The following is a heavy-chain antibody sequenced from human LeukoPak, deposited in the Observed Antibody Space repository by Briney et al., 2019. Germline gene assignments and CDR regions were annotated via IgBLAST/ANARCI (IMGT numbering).Heavy chain of an antibody. CDR2: INHSGST. D-gene: IGHD3-22*01. J-gene: IGHJ4*02. V-gene: IGHV4-34*01. CDR3: ARGYYDSSGYYYVPFDY. Sequence: SETLSLTCAVYGGSFSGYYWSWIRQSPGKGLEWIGEINHSGSTNYNPSLKSRVTISVDTSKNQFSLKLSSVTAADTAVYYCARGYYDSSGYYYVPFDYWGQGTLVTVSS. CDR1: GGSFSGYY.